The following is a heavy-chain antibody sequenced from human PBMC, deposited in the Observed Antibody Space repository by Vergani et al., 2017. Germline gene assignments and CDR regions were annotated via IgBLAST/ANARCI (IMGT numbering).Heavy chain of an antibody. CDR1: GGTFSSYA. J-gene: IGHJ6*02. D-gene: IGHD5-18*01. CDR2: IIPIFGTA. CDR3: ARGAPYSYGPPGYYGMDV. Sequence: QVQLVQSGAEVKKPGSSVKVSCKASGGTFSSYAISWVRQAPGQGLEWMGGIIPIFGTANYAQKFQGRVTITADESTSTAYMELSSLSSEDTAVYYCARGAPYSYGPPGYYGMDVWGQGTTVTVSS. V-gene: IGHV1-69*12.